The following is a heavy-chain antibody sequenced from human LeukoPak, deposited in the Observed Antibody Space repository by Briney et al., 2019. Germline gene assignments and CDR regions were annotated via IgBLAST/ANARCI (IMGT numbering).Heavy chain of an antibody. CDR3: ARGLRFPYAFDI. J-gene: IGHJ3*02. Sequence: PSETLPLTCAVSGGSISSGSYCWSCHRQRAGLGWEGIGRIYASGSTNYNPSLRSKVNISVDTSKIQFSLKLSSVTAADAAVYYCARGLRFPYAFDIWGQGTMVTVSS. CDR1: GGSISSGSYC. V-gene: IGHV4-61*02. D-gene: IGHD3-16*01. CDR2: IYASGST.